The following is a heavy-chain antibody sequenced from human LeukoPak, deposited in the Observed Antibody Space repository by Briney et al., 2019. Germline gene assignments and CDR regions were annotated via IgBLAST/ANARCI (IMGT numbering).Heavy chain of an antibody. V-gene: IGHV4-39*01. J-gene: IGHJ4*02. CDR1: SGSISSSSYY. Sequence: SETLSLTCTVSSGSISSSSYYWGWIRQPPGKGLEWIGSIYYSGSTYYNPSLKSRVTISVDTSKNQFSLKLSSVTAADTAVYYCARHLEQPTAPYFDYWGQGTLVTVSS. CDR3: ARHLEQPTAPYFDY. CDR2: IYYSGST. D-gene: IGHD6-13*01.